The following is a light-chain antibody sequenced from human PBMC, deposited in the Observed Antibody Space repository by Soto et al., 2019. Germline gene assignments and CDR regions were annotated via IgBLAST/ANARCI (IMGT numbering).Light chain of an antibody. CDR1: QSISSW. J-gene: IGKJ1*01. Sequence: IQMTQSPSTLPASIGDRVTITCRASQSISSWLAWYQQKPGKAPKLLIYDASSLESGVPSRFSGSGSGTEFTLTISSLQPDDSATYYCQQYNSYRAFGQGTKV. V-gene: IGKV1-5*01. CDR3: QQYNSYRA. CDR2: DAS.